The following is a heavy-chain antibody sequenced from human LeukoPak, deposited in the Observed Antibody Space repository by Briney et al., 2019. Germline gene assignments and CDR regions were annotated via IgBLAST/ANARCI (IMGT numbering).Heavy chain of an antibody. D-gene: IGHD3-9*01. CDR1: GFTFSGSA. CDR3: TMTGYTPREAYYYYYHMDV. J-gene: IGHJ6*03. Sequence: PGGSLRLSCAASGFTFSGSAMHWVRQASGKGLEWVGRIRSKANSYATVYAASVKGRFTISRDDSKNTAYLQMNSLKTEDTAVYYCTMTGYTPREAYYYYYHMDVWGKGTTVTISS. CDR2: IRSKANSYAT. V-gene: IGHV3-73*01.